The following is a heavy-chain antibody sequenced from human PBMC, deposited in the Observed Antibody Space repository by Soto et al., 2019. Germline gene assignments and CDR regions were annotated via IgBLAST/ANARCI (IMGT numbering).Heavy chain of an antibody. CDR2: IYPGDSDT. J-gene: IGHJ6*02. CDR3: ARYPTMTDYFFHGMDV. Sequence: GESLKISCKGSGYTFTNYWIVWVRQIPGKGLEWMGIIYPGDSDTRYSPSFQGQVTISADRSISTAYLQWSSLKASDTGMYYCARYPTMTDYFFHGMDVWGQGNTVTVSS. D-gene: IGHD4-17*01. V-gene: IGHV5-51*01. CDR1: GYTFTNYW.